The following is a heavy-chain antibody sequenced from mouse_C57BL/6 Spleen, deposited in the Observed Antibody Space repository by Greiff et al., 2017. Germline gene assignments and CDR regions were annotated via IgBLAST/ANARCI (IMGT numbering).Heavy chain of an antibody. Sequence: VQLQQSGPELVKPGASVKISCKASGYTFTDYYMNWVKQSHGKSLEWIGDINPNNGGTSYNQKFKGKATLTVAKSSSTAYMELRSLTSVDSAVYYCARHYGSSFSFDYWGQGTTLTVSS. CDR1: GYTFTDYY. CDR2: INPNNGGT. CDR3: ARHYGSSFSFDY. D-gene: IGHD1-1*01. V-gene: IGHV1-26*01. J-gene: IGHJ2*01.